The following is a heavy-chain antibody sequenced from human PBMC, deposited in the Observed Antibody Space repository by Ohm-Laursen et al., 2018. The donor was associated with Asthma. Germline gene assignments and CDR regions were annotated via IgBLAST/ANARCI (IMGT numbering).Heavy chain of an antibody. Sequence: SLRLSCAASGFTLSNHWMTWVRQAPGRGLEWVANINQDGSIWGYVDSVKGRFAISRDNAHNSLYLQMNSLRAEDTAVYYCARDTVVTPEDAFDIWGQGTMVTVSS. CDR1: GFTLSNHW. J-gene: IGHJ3*02. D-gene: IGHD4-23*01. CDR3: ARDTVVTPEDAFDI. V-gene: IGHV3-7*01. CDR2: INQDGSIW.